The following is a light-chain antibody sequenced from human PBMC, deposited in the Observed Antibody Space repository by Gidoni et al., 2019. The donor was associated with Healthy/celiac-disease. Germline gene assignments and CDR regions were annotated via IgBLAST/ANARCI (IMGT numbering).Light chain of an antibody. J-gene: IGLJ2*01. V-gene: IGLV1-40*01. CDR1: SSNIGAGYD. Sequence: QSVLTQPPSVSGAPGQRVTISCTGSSSNIGAGYDVHWYQQLPETAPKLLIYGNSNRHSGVPDRFSGSKSGTSASLAITGLQAEDEADYYCQSYDSSLSGVVFGGGTKLTVL. CDR2: GNS. CDR3: QSYDSSLSGVV.